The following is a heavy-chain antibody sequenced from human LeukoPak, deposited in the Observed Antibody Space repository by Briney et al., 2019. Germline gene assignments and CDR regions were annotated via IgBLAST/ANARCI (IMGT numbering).Heavy chain of an antibody. CDR1: GFTFDDYA. Sequence: HAGGSLRLSCAASGFTFDDYAMHWVRQAPGKGLEWVSGISWNSGSIGYADSVKGRFTISRDNAKNSLYLQMNSLRAEDTALYYCAKDDWSRGTIYYHYGMDVWGQGTTVTVSS. CDR2: ISWNSGSI. D-gene: IGHD1-14*01. CDR3: AKDDWSRGTIYYHYGMDV. V-gene: IGHV3-9*01. J-gene: IGHJ6*02.